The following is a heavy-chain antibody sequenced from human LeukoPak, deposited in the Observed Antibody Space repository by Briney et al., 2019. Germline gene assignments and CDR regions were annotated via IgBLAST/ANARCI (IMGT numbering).Heavy chain of an antibody. CDR2: IHRTGST. Sequence: PSETLSLTCAVSGYSITTGYYWGWIRQPPGKGLEWIGSIHRTGSTYYNPSLESRVTISLDTSRNQFSLRLSSVTAADTAVYYCAREGRGSSWSNNIQNWGQGTLVTVSS. J-gene: IGHJ1*01. D-gene: IGHD6-13*01. CDR3: AREGRGSSWSNNIQN. CDR1: GYSITTGYY. V-gene: IGHV4-38-2*02.